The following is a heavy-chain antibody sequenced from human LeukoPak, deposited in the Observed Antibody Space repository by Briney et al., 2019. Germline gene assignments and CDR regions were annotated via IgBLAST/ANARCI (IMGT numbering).Heavy chain of an antibody. CDR1: GGSISSGGYS. D-gene: IGHD2-8*01. Sequence: PSQTLSLTCAVSGGSISSGGYSWSWIRQPPGKGLEWIGRIYTSGSTNYNPSLKSRVTMSVDTSKNQFSLKLSSVTAADTAVYYCARGPVYCTNGVCYINYYYYYGMDVWGQGTTVTVSS. CDR2: IYTSGST. CDR3: ARGPVYCTNGVCYINYYYYYGMDV. V-gene: IGHV4-61*02. J-gene: IGHJ6*02.